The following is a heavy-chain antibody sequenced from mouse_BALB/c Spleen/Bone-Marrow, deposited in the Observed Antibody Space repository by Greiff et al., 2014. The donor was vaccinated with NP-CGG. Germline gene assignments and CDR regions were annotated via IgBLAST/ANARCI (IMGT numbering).Heavy chain of an antibody. CDR1: GYAFSSSW. CDR2: IYPGDGNT. Sequence: VQLVESGPELVKPGASVKISCKASGYAFSSSWMNWVKQRPGQGLEWIGRIYPGDGNTNYNGKFKGKATLTADKSSTTAYMQLSSLTSVDSAVYFCALYDYDGLSWFAYWGQGTLVIVSA. J-gene: IGHJ3*01. V-gene: IGHV1-82*01. CDR3: ALYDYDGLSWFAY. D-gene: IGHD2-4*01.